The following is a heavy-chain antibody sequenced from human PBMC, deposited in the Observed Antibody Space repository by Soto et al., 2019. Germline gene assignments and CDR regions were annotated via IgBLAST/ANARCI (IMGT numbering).Heavy chain of an antibody. CDR1: GFPFSSYD. V-gene: IGHV3-23*01. Sequence: EVQLLESGEGLVQPGGSLRLSCAASGFPFSSYDMSWVRQAPGKGLEWVSAISGSGGTTYYADSVKGRFTISRDNSKNTLFLQMNSLRAEDTAVYYCANRDTSMVTRYYYGMDVWGQGTTVTVSS. J-gene: IGHJ6*02. CDR2: ISGSGGTT. D-gene: IGHD5-18*01. CDR3: ANRDTSMVTRYYYGMDV.